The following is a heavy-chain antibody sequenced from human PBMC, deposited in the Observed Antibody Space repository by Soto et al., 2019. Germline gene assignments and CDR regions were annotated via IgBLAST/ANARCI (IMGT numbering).Heavy chain of an antibody. Sequence: GVLRLSCAASGFTFSTYGMNWVRQAPGKGLEWMSYISRRGETIYYADSVKGRFTISRDNAKNSLYLQMNSLRAEDTAVYYCGRDSSGYSYAFDIWGQGTMVTVSS. CDR2: ISRRGETI. CDR3: GRDSSGYSYAFDI. V-gene: IGHV3-48*01. CDR1: GFTFSTYG. J-gene: IGHJ3*02. D-gene: IGHD3-22*01.